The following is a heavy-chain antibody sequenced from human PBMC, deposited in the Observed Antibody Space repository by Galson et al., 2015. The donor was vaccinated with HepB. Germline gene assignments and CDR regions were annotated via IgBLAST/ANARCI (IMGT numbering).Heavy chain of an antibody. CDR3: ARDQQGAPYWYFDL. J-gene: IGHJ2*01. CDR2: ISSSSTYI. Sequence: SLRLSCAGSGFTFSSYSMNWVRQAPGKGLEWVSSISSSSTYIYYADSVKGRFTIFRDNAKNSLYLQMNSLRAEDTAVYYCARDQQGAPYWYFDLWGRGTLVTVSS. V-gene: IGHV3-21*01. CDR1: GFTFSSYS. D-gene: IGHD6-13*01.